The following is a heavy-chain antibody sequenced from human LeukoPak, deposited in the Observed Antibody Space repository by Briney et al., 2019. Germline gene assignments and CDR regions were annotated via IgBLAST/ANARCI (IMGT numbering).Heavy chain of an antibody. D-gene: IGHD6-6*01. V-gene: IGHV4-31*03. CDR3: ARGYSSSSDAFDI. J-gene: IGHJ3*02. CDR2: IYYSGST. CDR1: GGSISSGGYY. Sequence: SQTLSLTCTVSGGSISSGGYYWSWIRQRPGKGLEWIGYIYYSGSTYYNPSLKSRVTISVDTSKNQFSLKLSSVTAADTAVYYCARGYSSSSDAFDIWGQGTMVTVSS.